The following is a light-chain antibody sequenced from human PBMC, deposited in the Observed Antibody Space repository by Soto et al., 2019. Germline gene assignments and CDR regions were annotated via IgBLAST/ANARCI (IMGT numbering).Light chain of an antibody. CDR2: DAS. Sequence: DTQLTQSPSTLAASVGDRFTITFRASQGISSWLAWYQQKPGKAPKLLIYDASSLESGVPSRFSGSGSGTEFTLTISSLQPDDFATYYCQQYNSYTWTFGQGTKVDIK. CDR3: QQYNSYTWT. J-gene: IGKJ1*01. CDR1: QGISSW. V-gene: IGKV1-5*01.